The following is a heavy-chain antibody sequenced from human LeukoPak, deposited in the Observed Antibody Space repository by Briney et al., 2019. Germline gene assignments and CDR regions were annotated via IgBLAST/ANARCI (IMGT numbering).Heavy chain of an antibody. CDR1: GFTLSRYG. CDR3: AKRREGAFDY. V-gene: IGHV3-23*01. CDR2: ISGSDSNT. Sequence: PGGTLRLSCAASGFTLSRYGMSWVRQAPGKGLDWVSAISGSDSNTYYADSVKGRFTISRDNSKNTLYLQMNSLRAEDTAIYYCAKRREGAFDYWGQGTLVTVSS. J-gene: IGHJ4*02. D-gene: IGHD1-26*01.